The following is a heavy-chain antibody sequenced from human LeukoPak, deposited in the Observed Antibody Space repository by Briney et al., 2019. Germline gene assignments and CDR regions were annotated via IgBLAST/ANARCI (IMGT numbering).Heavy chain of an antibody. CDR2: ISSSSSYI. CDR1: GFTFSSYG. V-gene: IGHV3-21*01. Sequence: GGSLRLSCAASGFTFSSYGMNWVRQAPGKGLEWVSSISSSSSYIYYADSVKGRFTISRDNAKNSLYLQMNSLRAEDTAVYYCARPLRRAAAGPNYYYYGMDVWGQGTTVTVSS. CDR3: ARPLRRAAAGPNYYYYGMDV. D-gene: IGHD6-13*01. J-gene: IGHJ6*02.